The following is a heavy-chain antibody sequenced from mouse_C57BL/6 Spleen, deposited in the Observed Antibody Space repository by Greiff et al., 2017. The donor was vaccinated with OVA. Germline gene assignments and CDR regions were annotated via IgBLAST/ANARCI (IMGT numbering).Heavy chain of an antibody. Sequence: VQLQQSGAELVRPGTSVKVSCKASGYAFTNYLIEWVKQRPGQGLEWIGVINPGSGGTNYNEKFKGKATLTADKSSSTAYMQLSSLTSEDSAVYFCARDGNYPLAMDYWGQGTSVTVSS. CDR3: ARDGNYPLAMDY. CDR1: GYAFTNYL. D-gene: IGHD2-1*01. CDR2: INPGSGGT. V-gene: IGHV1-54*01. J-gene: IGHJ4*01.